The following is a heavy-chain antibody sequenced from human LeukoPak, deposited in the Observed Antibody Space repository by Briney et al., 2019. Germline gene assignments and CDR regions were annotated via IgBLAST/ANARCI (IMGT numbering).Heavy chain of an antibody. Sequence: GGSLRLSCAASGFTFVSYWMHWVRQAPGKGLVWVSRINGYGSSTDFADSVKGRFTISRDSAKNTLYLQMNSLRAEDTAVYYCARDAPGNTALDYWCQGTLVTVSS. CDR3: ARDAPGNTALDY. CDR2: INGYGSST. J-gene: IGHJ4*02. CDR1: GFTFVSYW. D-gene: IGHD5-18*01. V-gene: IGHV3-74*01.